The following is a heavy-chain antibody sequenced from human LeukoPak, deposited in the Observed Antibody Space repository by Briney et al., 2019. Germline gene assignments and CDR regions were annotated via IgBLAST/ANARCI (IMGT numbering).Heavy chain of an antibody. D-gene: IGHD3-22*01. CDR3: ARGSSYYYDSAWFDP. J-gene: IGHJ5*02. CDR1: GGSISSGDSY. Sequence: SETLSLTCTVSGGSISSGDSYWSWIRQPPGKGLEWIGYIYYSGSTYYNPSLKSRVTISVDTSKNQFSLKLSSVTAADTAVYYCARGSSYYYDSAWFDPWGQGTLVTVSS. CDR2: IYYSGST. V-gene: IGHV4-30-4*02.